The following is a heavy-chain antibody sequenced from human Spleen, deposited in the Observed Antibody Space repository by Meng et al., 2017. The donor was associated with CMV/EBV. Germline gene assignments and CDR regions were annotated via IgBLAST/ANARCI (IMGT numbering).Heavy chain of an antibody. CDR3: AREFLHSGGYYAFDY. Sequence: SETLSLTCAVYGGSFSDGGSFSGYYWTWIRQPPGKGLEWIGEINHSGSTNYTPSLKSRVTISVDTPKNQFSLKLSSVTAADTAVYYCAREFLHSGGYYAFDYWGQGALVTVSS. D-gene: IGHD3-22*01. CDR1: GGSFSDGGSFSGYY. J-gene: IGHJ4*02. CDR2: INHSGST. V-gene: IGHV4-34*01.